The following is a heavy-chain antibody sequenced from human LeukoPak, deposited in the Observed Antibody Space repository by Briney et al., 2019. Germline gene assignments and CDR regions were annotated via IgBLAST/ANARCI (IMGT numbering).Heavy chain of an antibody. CDR1: GGSISSYY. D-gene: IGHD3-10*01. J-gene: IGHJ4*02. V-gene: IGHV4-59*01. Sequence: KPSETLSLTCTVSGGSISSYYWSWIRQPPGKGLEWIRNIYYSGSTNYNPSLKSRVTISVDTSKNQFSLKLSSVTAADTAVYYCARVNKRTYYYGSGSYWFDYWGQGTLVTVSS. CDR3: ARVNKRTYYYGSGSYWFDY. CDR2: IYYSGST.